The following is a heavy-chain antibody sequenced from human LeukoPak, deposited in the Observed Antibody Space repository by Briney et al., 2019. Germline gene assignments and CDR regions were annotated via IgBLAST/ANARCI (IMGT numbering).Heavy chain of an antibody. CDR3: ARARLRPVLPPQTTVDY. V-gene: IGHV4-34*01. CDR1: GGSFSGYY. Sequence: SETLSLTCAVYGGSFSGYYWSWIRQPPGKGLEWIGEINHSGSTNYNPSLKSRVTISADTSKNQFSLKLSSVTAADTAVYYCARARLRPVLPPQTTVDYWGQGTLVTVSS. J-gene: IGHJ4*02. CDR2: INHSGST. D-gene: IGHD2-8*02.